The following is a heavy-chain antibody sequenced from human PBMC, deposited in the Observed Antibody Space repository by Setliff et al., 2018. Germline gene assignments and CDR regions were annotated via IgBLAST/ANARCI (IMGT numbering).Heavy chain of an antibody. CDR1: GFIFSDYA. Sequence: SLRLSCAASGFIFSDYAMTWVRHAPGKKLEWVSAISGDGHYIYYTDSVKGRFTISRDNSRNTLYLQMNSLSAGDTAIYYCAKNFAPGNAVYDSWGQGILVTVSS. J-gene: IGHJ4*02. CDR3: AKNFAPGNAVYDS. CDR2: ISGDGHYI. D-gene: IGHD3-16*01. V-gene: IGHV3-23*01.